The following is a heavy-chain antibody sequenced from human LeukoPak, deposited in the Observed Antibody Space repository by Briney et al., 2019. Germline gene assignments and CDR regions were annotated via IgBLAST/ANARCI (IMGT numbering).Heavy chain of an antibody. CDR2: ISGSGGST. Sequence: GGSLRLSCAASGFTFSSYAMSWVRQAPGKGLEWVSAISGSGGSTYYADSVKGRFTIPRDNSKNTLYLQMNSLRAEDTAVYYCAKIATTMIVVVNNFDYWGQGTLVTVSS. D-gene: IGHD3-22*01. CDR3: AKIATTMIVVVNNFDY. J-gene: IGHJ4*02. CDR1: GFTFSSYA. V-gene: IGHV3-23*01.